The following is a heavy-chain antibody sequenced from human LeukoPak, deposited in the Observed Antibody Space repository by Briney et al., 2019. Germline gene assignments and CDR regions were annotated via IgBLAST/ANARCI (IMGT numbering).Heavy chain of an antibody. CDR2: IYYSGST. D-gene: IGHD4-17*01. CDR3: ATSPTVTTYYFDY. J-gene: IGHJ4*02. Sequence: SETLSLTCTVSGGSISSGDYYWSWIRQPPGKGLEWIGYIYYSGSTYYNPSLKSRVTISVDTSKNQFSLKLSSVTAADTAVYCCATSPTVTTYYFDYWGQGTLVTVSS. V-gene: IGHV4-30-4*01. CDR1: GGSISSGDYY.